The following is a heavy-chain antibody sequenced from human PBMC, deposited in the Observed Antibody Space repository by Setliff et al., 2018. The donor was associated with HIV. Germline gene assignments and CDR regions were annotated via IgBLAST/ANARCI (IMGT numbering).Heavy chain of an antibody. D-gene: IGHD5-18*01. J-gene: IGHJ4*02. CDR2: IYYSGST. CDR3: ARRYSYGFGY. Sequence: PSETLSLTCTVSGGSISSSGYYWGWIRQPPGKGLEWIGSIYYSGSTYSNPSLRSRVTISADTSKNQFSRRLSSVIAADTAVYYCARRYSYGFGYWGQGTLVTVSS. CDR1: GGSISSSGYY. V-gene: IGHV4-39*01.